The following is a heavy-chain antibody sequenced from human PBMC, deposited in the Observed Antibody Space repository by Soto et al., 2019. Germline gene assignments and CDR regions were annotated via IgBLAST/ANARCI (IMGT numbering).Heavy chain of an antibody. CDR2: INHSGGT. CDR1: GGSFSNYY. CDR3: ARTLTYFDRGGWRYAMDV. D-gene: IGHD3-22*01. V-gene: IGHV4-34*01. J-gene: IGHJ6*02. Sequence: QVQLQQWGAGLLKPSETLSLTCGVYGGSFSNYYWSWLRQPPGKGLGWSGEINHSGGTNYNPSLKSRVTISVDTSKSQFSLKLSSVTAAATAGFYCARTLTYFDRGGWRYAMDVWGQGTTVTVSS.